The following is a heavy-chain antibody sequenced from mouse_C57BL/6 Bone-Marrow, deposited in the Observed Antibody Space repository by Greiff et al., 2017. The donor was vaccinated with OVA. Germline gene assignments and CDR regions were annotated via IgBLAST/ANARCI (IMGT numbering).Heavy chain of an antibody. CDR2: ISYDGSN. D-gene: IGHD2-5*01. CDR1: GYSITSGYY. CDR3: ARGDYSNGFAY. J-gene: IGHJ3*01. V-gene: IGHV3-6*01. Sequence: DVQLQESGPGLVKPSQSLSLTCSVTGYSITSGYYWNWIRQFPGNKLEWMGYISYDGSNNYNPSLKNRISITRDTSKNQFFLKLNSVTTEDTATYYCARGDYSNGFAYWGQGTLVTVSA.